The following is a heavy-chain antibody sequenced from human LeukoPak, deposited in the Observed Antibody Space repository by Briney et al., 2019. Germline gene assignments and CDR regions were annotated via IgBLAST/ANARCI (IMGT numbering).Heavy chain of an antibody. D-gene: IGHD4-17*01. CDR1: GGSINSYY. J-gene: IGHJ6*03. CDR2: IYYTGST. V-gene: IGHV4-59*01. Sequence: PSETLSLTRSVSGGSINSYYWSWIRQPPGKGLEWIGFIYYTGSTNYDPSLRSRVTISVDTSKNQVSLKLSSVTAADTAVYYCARRRAYNDYAAGLYYYFMDVWGKGTTVVVSS. CDR3: ARRRAYNDYAAGLYYYFMDV.